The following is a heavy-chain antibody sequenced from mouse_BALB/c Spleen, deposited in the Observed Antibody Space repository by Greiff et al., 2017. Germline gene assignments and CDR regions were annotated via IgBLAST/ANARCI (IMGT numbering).Heavy chain of an antibody. J-gene: IGHJ4*01. CDR2: INPSNGGT. V-gene: IGHV1S81*02. D-gene: IGHD1-1*01. Sequence: QVQLQQSGAELVKPGASVKLSCKASGYTFTSYYMYWVKQRPGQGLEWIGEINPSNGGTNFNEKFKSKATLTVDKSSSTAYMQLSSLTSEDSAVYYCTRRGYYGSSYYYYAMDYWGQGTSVTVSS. CDR1: GYTFTSYY. CDR3: TRRGYYGSSYYYYAMDY.